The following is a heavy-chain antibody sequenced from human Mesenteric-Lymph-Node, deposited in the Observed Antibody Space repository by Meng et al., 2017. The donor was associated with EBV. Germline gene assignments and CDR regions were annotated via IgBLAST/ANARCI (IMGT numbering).Heavy chain of an antibody. CDR3: ARADYFDTSGNIDF. J-gene: IGHJ4*02. D-gene: IGHD3-22*01. CDR1: GGSIGSTNYY. CDR2: MYYVGST. Sequence: QCHDSGPGLLTPSGPLPLTCTVSGGSIGSTNYYWGWVRQPPGKGLEWIGTMYYVGSTYYNPSLKSRVTISVDPPKNQFSLRLSSVTAADTAVYYCARADYFDTSGNIDFWGQGTLVTVSS. V-gene: IGHV4-39*01.